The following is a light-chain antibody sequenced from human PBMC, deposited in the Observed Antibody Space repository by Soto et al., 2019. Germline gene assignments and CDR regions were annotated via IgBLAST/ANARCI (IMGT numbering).Light chain of an antibody. Sequence: DIQMTQSPSSLSASVGDRVTISCRASQSISNYLNWYQQKPGKAPNLLIYGASSLQRGVPSRFSGIGSGTDFTLTISSLQPGDFATYYCQQSYSTPHTFGQGTRLEIK. V-gene: IGKV1-39*01. CDR1: QSISNY. CDR2: GAS. CDR3: QQSYSTPHT. J-gene: IGKJ5*01.